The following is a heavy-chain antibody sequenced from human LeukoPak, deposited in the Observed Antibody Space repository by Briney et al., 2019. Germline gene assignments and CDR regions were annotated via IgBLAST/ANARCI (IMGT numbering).Heavy chain of an antibody. Sequence: SETLSLTCAVYGGSFSGYYWSWIRQPPGKGLEWIGEINHSESTNYNPSLKSRVTISVDMSKTQFSLELSSVTAADTAVYYCARSTSGLYFWADTWSQGSRVTVSS. CDR2: INHSEST. CDR3: ARSTSGLYFWADT. V-gene: IGHV4-34*01. D-gene: IGHD1-26*01. J-gene: IGHJ4*02. CDR1: GGSFSGYY.